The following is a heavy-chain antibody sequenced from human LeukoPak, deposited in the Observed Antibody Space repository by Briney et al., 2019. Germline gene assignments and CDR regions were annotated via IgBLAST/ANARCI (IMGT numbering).Heavy chain of an antibody. Sequence: SETLSLTCAVYGGSFSGYYWSWIRQPPGKGLEWIGEINHSGSTNYSPSLKSRVTISVDTSKNQFSLKLSSVTAADTAVYYCARFPEEGFDYWGQGTLVTVSS. CDR3: ARFPEEGFDY. V-gene: IGHV4-34*01. CDR1: GGSFSGYY. CDR2: INHSGST. J-gene: IGHJ4*02.